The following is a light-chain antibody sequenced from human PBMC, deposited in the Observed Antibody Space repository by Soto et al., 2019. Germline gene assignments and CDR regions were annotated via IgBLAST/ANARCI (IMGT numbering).Light chain of an antibody. V-gene: IGKV3-15*01. J-gene: IGKJ2*01. CDR2: RAS. Sequence: EIVMTQSPATLSVSPGGSATLSCRASQHVSSNLAWYRQKPGQAPTLLIYRASTRATGIPATFSGSGSGTEFTLTISSRPAEDFAVYYWQQYNKWPYTFGQGTKLEI. CDR1: QHVSSN. CDR3: QQYNKWPYT.